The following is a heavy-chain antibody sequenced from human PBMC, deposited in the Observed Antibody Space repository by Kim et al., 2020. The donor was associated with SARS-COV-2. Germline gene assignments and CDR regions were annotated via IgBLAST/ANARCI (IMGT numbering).Heavy chain of an antibody. CDR1: GFTFSSYW. V-gene: IGHV3-7*05. J-gene: IGHJ2*01. Sequence: GGSLRLSCAASGFTFSSYWMSWVRQAPGKGLEWVANIKQDGSEKYYVDSVKGRFTISRDNAKNSLYLQMNSLRAEDTAVYYCARYCSSTSCYLLTWYFDLWGRGTLVTVSS. CDR3: ARYCSSTSCYLLTWYFDL. CDR2: IKQDGSEK. D-gene: IGHD2-2*01.